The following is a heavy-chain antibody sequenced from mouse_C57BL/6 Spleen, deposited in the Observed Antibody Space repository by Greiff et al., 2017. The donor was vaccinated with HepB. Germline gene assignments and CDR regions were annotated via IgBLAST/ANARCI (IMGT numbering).Heavy chain of an antibody. CDR1: GFTFSDYG. D-gene: IGHD1-1*01. J-gene: IGHJ2*01. CDR2: ISSGSSTI. CDR3: ARPDYYGSSWFDY. Sequence: EVKVEESGGGLVKPGGSLKLSCAASGFTFSDYGMHWVRQAPEKGLEWVAYISSGSSTIYYADTVKGRFTISRDNAKNTLFLQMTSLRSEDTAMYYCARPDYYGSSWFDYWGQGTTLTVSS. V-gene: IGHV5-17*01.